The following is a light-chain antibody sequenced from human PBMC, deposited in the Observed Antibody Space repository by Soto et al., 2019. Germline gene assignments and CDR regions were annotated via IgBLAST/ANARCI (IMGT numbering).Light chain of an antibody. CDR3: AAWDDSLSGYV. J-gene: IGLJ1*01. V-gene: IGLV1-44*01. CDR2: SNN. Sequence: QSVLTQPPSVSGNPGQRVSISCSGSGSNIGSNTVNWYQQLPGTAPKLLMYSNNQRPSGVPDRFSGSKSGTSASLAISGLQSEDEADYYCAAWDDSLSGYVFGTGTKLTVL. CDR1: GSNIGSNT.